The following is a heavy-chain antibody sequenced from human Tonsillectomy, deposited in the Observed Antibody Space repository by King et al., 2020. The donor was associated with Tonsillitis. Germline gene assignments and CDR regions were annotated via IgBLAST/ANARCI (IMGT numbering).Heavy chain of an antibody. D-gene: IGHD6-19*01. CDR2: ITGSGGST. Sequence: VQLVESGGGLVQPGGSLRLSCAASGFTFSSYAMSWVRQAPGKGLEWVSAITGSGGSTYSADSVKGRFTISRDNSKHTLYLQMNSLRADDTAVYYCAKDWVPVAGTTGDYWGQGTLVTVSS. CDR1: GFTFSSYA. V-gene: IGHV3-23*04. J-gene: IGHJ4*02. CDR3: AKDWVPVAGTTGDY.